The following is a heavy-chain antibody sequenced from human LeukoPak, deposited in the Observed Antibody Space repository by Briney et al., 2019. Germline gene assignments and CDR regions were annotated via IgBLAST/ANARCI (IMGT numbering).Heavy chain of an antibody. Sequence: SGGSLRLFCAASGFTFSSYEMNWVRQAPGKGLEWVSYISSSGSTIYYADSVKGRFTISRDNAKNSLYLQMNSLRAEDTAVYYCAREEDAFDYWGQGTLVTVSS. CDR2: ISSSGSTI. J-gene: IGHJ4*02. CDR1: GFTFSSYE. CDR3: AREEDAFDY. V-gene: IGHV3-48*03.